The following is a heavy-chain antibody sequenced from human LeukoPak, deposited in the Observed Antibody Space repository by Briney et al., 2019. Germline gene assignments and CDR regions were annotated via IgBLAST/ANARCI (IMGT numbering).Heavy chain of an antibody. CDR3: AKGHGDASGYYYFDS. V-gene: IGHV3-23*01. J-gene: IGHJ4*02. D-gene: IGHD3-22*01. CDR1: GFIFSNYG. Sequence: GGTLRLSCAASGFIFSNYGMSWVRQAPGKGLEWVSAIRGNAGTTYYADSVKGRFTIYRDNYKNMLYLQMNSLRVEDTAVYYCAKGHGDASGYYYFDSWGQGTLVTVSS. CDR2: IRGNAGTT.